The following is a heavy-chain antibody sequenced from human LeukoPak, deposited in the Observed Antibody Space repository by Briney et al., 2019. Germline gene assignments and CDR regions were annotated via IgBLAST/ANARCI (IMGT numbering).Heavy chain of an antibody. J-gene: IGHJ5*02. D-gene: IGHD4-17*01. CDR3: ARDLAVTTWNWFDP. CDR2: INPNNGGT. V-gene: IGHV1-2*02. CDR1: GYSFTGYY. Sequence: RASVKVSRKASGYSFTGYYMHWVRQAPGQGLEWMGWINPNNGGTNYVQKFQGRVTLTRDTSISTAYMELSSLRSDDTAVYYCARDLAVTTWNWFDPWGQGTLVTVSS.